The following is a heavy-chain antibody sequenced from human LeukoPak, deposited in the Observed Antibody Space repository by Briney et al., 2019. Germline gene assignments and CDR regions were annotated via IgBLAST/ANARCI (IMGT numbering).Heavy chain of an antibody. CDR2: INPNSGGT. J-gene: IGHJ4*02. D-gene: IGHD6-19*01. CDR3: ARPPLYSSGCFDY. CDR1: GYTFTGYY. Sequence: ASVKVSCKASGYTFTGYYMHWVRQASGQGLEWMGWINPNSGGTNYAQKFQGRVTMTRDTSISTAYMELSRLRSDDTAVYYCARPPLYSSGCFDYWGQGTLVTVSS. V-gene: IGHV1-2*02.